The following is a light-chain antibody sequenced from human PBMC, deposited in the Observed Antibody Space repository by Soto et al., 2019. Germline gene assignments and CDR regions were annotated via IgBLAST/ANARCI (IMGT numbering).Light chain of an antibody. V-gene: IGLV2-14*03. CDR3: NSYTSNNTYV. CDR2: DVS. J-gene: IGLJ1*01. Sequence: QSALTQPASVSGSPGQAITISCSGTSSDVGAFNYVSWYQQHPGKAPKLMIYDVSNRPSGGSNRFSGSKSGNTASLTISVLLSEDEADYYCNSYTSNNTYVFGTGTKVTVL. CDR1: SSDVGAFNY.